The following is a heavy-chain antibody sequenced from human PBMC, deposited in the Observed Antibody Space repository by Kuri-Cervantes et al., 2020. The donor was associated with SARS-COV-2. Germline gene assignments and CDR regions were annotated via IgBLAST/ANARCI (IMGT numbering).Heavy chain of an antibody. J-gene: IGHJ3*01. CDR3: AKDLLRTSPAVFDV. CDR1: GGSISSSSYY. V-gene: IGHV3-23*01. D-gene: IGHD3-10*01. CDR2: ISHSGDIT. Sequence: ETLSLTCTVSGGSISSSSYYWGWIRQPPGKGLEWVSSISHSGDITYYADSVKGRFTISRDNSKRTLYLQLNTLRAEDTAIYYCAKDLLRTSPAVFDVGGQGTMVTVSS.